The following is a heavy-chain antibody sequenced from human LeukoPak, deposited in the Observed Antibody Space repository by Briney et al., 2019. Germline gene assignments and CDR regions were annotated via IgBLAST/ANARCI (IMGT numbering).Heavy chain of an antibody. Sequence: SETLSLTCTVSGGSVSSGNYFWTWIRQPPGKGLEWLGYIFYTGSTNYNPSLKSRVTISVDTSKNQFSLKLSSVTAADTAVYYCARDLVGSTSYGMDVWGQGTTVTVSS. CDR1: GGSVSSGNYF. CDR3: ARDLVGSTSYGMDV. D-gene: IGHD2-2*01. V-gene: IGHV4-61*01. J-gene: IGHJ6*02. CDR2: IFYTGST.